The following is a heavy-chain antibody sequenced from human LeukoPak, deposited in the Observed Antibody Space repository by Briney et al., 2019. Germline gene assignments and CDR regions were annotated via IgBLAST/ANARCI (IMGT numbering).Heavy chain of an antibody. V-gene: IGHV5-51*01. D-gene: IGHD3-3*01. Sequence: GESLKISCKGSGYSFTSYWIGWVRQMPGKGLEWMGIIYPGDSDTRYSPSFQGQVTISADKSISTAYLQWSSLKASDTAMYYCARVGHQSYDFWSGFRYMDVWGKGTTVTVSS. CDR2: IYPGDSDT. CDR1: GYSFTSYW. CDR3: ARVGHQSYDFWSGFRYMDV. J-gene: IGHJ6*03.